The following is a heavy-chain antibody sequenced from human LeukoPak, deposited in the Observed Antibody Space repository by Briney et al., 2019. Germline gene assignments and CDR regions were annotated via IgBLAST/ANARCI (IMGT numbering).Heavy chain of an antibody. D-gene: IGHD2-2*01. CDR2: ISSSGSTI. CDR1: GFTFSSYE. J-gene: IGHJ6*02. CDR3: ARDSTYVPAATHYGMDV. V-gene: IGHV3-48*03. Sequence: GGSLRLSCAASGFTFSSYEMNWVRQAPGKGLEWVSYISSSGSTIYYADSVKGRFTISRDNAKNSLYLQMNSLRAEDTAVYYCARDSTYVPAATHYGMDVWGQGTTVTVSS.